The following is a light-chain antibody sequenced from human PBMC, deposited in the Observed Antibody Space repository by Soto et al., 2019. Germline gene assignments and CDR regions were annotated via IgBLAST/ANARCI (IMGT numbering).Light chain of an antibody. J-gene: IGLJ2*01. Sequence: QPVLTQPPSASGTPGQRVTISCSGSSSNIGTNTVNWYKQVPGTAPTLLIYTDHQRPAGVPDRFSGSRSGTSASLAISGLQSEDEADYYCAAWDGSLNGVLFGGGTKLTVL. CDR1: SSNIGTNT. CDR3: AAWDGSLNGVL. V-gene: IGLV1-44*01. CDR2: TDH.